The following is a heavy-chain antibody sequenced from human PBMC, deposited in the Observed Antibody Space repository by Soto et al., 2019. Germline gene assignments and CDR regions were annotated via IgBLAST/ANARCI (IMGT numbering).Heavy chain of an antibody. J-gene: IGHJ5*02. CDR3: AKDVFHDSDNYRYYFDA. D-gene: IGHD3-22*01. V-gene: IGHV3-23*01. Sequence: EVQLLESGGGLEQPGGSLRLSCEASGFTFSSYAMSWVRQAPGKGLEWVSGINTRGTRTYYADSVTGRFTASRDNSKNTRYLQMNSLRAEDTAVYYCAKDVFHDSDNYRYYFDAWGQGTLVTVSS. CDR1: GFTFSSYA. CDR2: INTRGTRT.